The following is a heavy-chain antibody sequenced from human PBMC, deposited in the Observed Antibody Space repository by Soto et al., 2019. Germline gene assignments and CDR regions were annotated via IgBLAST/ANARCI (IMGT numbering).Heavy chain of an antibody. Sequence: GVLRLSCAASGFTFSTYSMNWVRQAPGKGLEWVAYINSTGTIKYYAGSVKGRFTISRDNAKNSLYLQMNSLRAEDTAVYYCARMSSSISPGCWGQGTLVTGSS. D-gene: IGHD2-2*01. CDR2: INSTGTIK. J-gene: IGHJ4*02. CDR3: ARMSSSISPGC. V-gene: IGHV3-48*01. CDR1: GFTFSTYS.